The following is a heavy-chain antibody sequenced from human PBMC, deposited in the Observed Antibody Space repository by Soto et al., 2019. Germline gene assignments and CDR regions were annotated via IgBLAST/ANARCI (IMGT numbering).Heavy chain of an antibody. CDR1: GYTFTNHG. Sequence: ASVKVSCKASGYTFTNHGISWVRQAPGQGLEWVGWVSAYNGDTKYAQKFQGRVTMTTDTPTTTAYMELRSLRSDDTAVYYCARDPSNSSGYYQFFDFWGQGTLVTVSS. CDR2: VSAYNGDT. D-gene: IGHD3-22*01. J-gene: IGHJ4*02. V-gene: IGHV1-18*01. CDR3: ARDPSNSSGYYQFFDF.